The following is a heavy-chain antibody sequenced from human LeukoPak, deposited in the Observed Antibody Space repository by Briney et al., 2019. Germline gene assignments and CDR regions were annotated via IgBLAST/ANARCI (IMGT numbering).Heavy chain of an antibody. CDR2: IYTSGST. V-gene: IGHV4-4*07. CDR3: ARESWFGEPYPYYFDY. D-gene: IGHD3-10*01. CDR1: GGSISSYY. Sequence: SETLPLTCTVSGGSISSYYWSWIRQPAGKGLEWIGRIYTSGSTNYNPSLKSRVTISVDTSKNQFSLKLSSVTAADTAVYYCARESWFGEPYPYYFDYWGQGTLVTVSS. J-gene: IGHJ4*02.